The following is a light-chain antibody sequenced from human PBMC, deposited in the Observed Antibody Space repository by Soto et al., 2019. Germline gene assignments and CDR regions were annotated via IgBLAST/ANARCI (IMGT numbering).Light chain of an antibody. CDR1: QSISSW. CDR2: DAS. V-gene: IGKV1-5*01. Sequence: DIQMTQSPSTLSASVGDRVTITCRASQSISSWLAWYQQKPGKAPKLLIYDASSLESGVPSRFSGSGSGTEFTLILSSLQPDDFATYYCQQYNSYSFTFGPGTKVDI. J-gene: IGKJ3*01. CDR3: QQYNSYSFT.